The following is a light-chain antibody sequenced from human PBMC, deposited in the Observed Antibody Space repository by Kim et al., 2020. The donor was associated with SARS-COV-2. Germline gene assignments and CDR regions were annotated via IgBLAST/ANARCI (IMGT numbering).Light chain of an antibody. J-gene: IGKJ1*01. CDR3: QQYSSSPLT. Sequence: PGERATLSCRASQSVSSNYLAWYQQKPGQAPRLLIYGASTRATGIPDRFSGSGSGTDFTLTISRLEPEDFAVYYCQQYSSSPLTFGQGTKV. CDR1: QSVSSNY. V-gene: IGKV3-20*01. CDR2: GAS.